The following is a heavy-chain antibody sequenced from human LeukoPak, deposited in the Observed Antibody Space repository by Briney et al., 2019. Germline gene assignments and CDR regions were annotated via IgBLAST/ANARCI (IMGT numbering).Heavy chain of an antibody. J-gene: IGHJ4*02. Sequence: PGGPLRLSCEASGFLFRSNGMHWVRQAPGKGLEWVAFIRSDGNVTKYLDSIKGRFTISRDNSKNILYLQLNDVRPDDTAVYFCAKDHGFWSGFLFWGQGTLVTVSS. CDR1: GFLFRSNG. V-gene: IGHV3-30*02. CDR2: IRSDGNVT. CDR3: AKDHGFWSGFLF. D-gene: IGHD3-3*01.